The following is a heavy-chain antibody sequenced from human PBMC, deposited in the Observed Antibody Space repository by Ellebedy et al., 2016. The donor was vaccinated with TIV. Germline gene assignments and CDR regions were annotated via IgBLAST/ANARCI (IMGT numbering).Heavy chain of an antibody. V-gene: IGHV3-30-3*01. CDR3: ARGPDY. CDR2: ISYDGSNK. Sequence: GESLKISXAASGFTFSSYAMHWVRQAPGKGLEWVAVISYDGSNKYYADSVKGRFTISRDNSKNTLYLQMNSLRAEDTAVYYCARGPDYWGQGTLVTVSS. CDR1: GFTFSSYA. J-gene: IGHJ4*02.